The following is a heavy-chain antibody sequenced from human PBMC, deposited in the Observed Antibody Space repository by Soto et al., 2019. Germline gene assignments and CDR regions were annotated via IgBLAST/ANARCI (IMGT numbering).Heavy chain of an antibody. D-gene: IGHD6-13*01. CDR2: TYYRSKWYN. V-gene: IGHV6-1*01. CDR1: GDSVSSNSAA. CDR3: ARDTLRIAAAVNAFDY. J-gene: IGHJ4*02. Sequence: SQTLSLTCAISGDSVSSNSAAWNWIRQSPSRGLEWLGRTYYRSKWYNDYAVSVKSRITINPDTSKNQFSLQLNSVTPEDTAVYYCARDTLRIAAAVNAFDYWGQGTLVTVSS.